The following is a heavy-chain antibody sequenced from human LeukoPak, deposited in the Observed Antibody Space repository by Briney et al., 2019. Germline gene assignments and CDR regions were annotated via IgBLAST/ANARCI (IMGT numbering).Heavy chain of an antibody. D-gene: IGHD6-19*01. Sequence: PGGSLRLSXAASVFTFSTFEMSWVRQTPGRGLEWLAYTSSNGSVKYYADSVKGRFTISRDNAKNSLYLQMNSLRAEDTAIYYCPRDIRPLGGWSSFFDYWGQGTLVTVSS. CDR3: PRDIRPLGGWSSFFDY. CDR1: VFTFSTFE. CDR2: TSSNGSVK. V-gene: IGHV3-48*03. J-gene: IGHJ4*02.